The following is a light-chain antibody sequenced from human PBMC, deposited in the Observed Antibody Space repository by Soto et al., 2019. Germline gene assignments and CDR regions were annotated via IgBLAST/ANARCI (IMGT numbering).Light chain of an antibody. CDR1: SSDIGDYNY. CDR2: EVT. V-gene: IGLV2-14*01. J-gene: IGLJ1*01. CDR3: CSLTTSHTYV. Sequence: QSVLTQPASVSGSPGQSIAISCTGTSSDIGDYNYVSWYQQHPGKAPKLVIFEVTYRPSGVSNRYSGSKSGNSASLTISGLQADDEADYYCCSLTTSHTYVFGSGTKLTVL.